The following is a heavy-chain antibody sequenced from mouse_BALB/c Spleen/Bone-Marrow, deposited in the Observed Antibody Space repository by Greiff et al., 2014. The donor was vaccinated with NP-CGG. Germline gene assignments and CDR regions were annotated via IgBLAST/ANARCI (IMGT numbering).Heavy chain of an antibody. CDR2: IDPANGNT. CDR1: GFNIKDTY. V-gene: IGHV14-3*02. CDR3: ASYYYGSSSFAY. J-gene: IGHJ3*01. Sequence: DVKLQESGAELVKPGASVKLSCTASGFNIKDTYMHWVKQRPEQGLEWIGRIDPANGNTKYDPKFQGKATMTADTSSNTAYLQLSSLTSEDTAVYYCASYYYGSSSFAYWGQGTLVTVSA. D-gene: IGHD1-1*01.